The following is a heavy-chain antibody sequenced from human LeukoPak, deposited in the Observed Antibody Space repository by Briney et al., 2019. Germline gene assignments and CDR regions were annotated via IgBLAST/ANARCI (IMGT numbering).Heavy chain of an antibody. J-gene: IGHJ4*02. V-gene: IGHV3-33*01. CDR2: IYYDGSNK. Sequence: GGSLRLSCAASGFTFSSYGMHWVRQAPGEGLEWVALIYYDGSNKYYADSVKGRFTISRDNSKNTPSLQMNSLRADDTAVYYCARESRLRLGELSISHYFDYWGQGTLVTVSS. CDR3: ARESRLRLGELSISHYFDY. CDR1: GFTFSSYG. D-gene: IGHD3-16*02.